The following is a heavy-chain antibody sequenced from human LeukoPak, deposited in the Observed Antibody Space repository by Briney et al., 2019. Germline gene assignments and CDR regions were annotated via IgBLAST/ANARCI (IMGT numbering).Heavy chain of an antibody. CDR2: ISAYNGNT. V-gene: IGHV1-18*01. J-gene: IGHJ6*02. CDR3: ARWGYYYDSSGYYYGLVPYYYYGMDV. Sequence: ASVKVSCKASGYTFTSYGICWVRQAPGQGLEWMGWISAYNGNTNYAQKLQGRVTMTTDTSTSTAYMELRSLRSDDTAVYYCARWGYYYDSSGYYYGLVPYYYYGMDVWGQGTTVTVSS. D-gene: IGHD3-22*01. CDR1: GYTFTSYG.